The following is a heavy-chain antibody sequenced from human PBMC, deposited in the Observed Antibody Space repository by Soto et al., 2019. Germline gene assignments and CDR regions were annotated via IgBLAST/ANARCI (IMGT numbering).Heavy chain of an antibody. D-gene: IGHD1-26*01. J-gene: IGHJ6*02. Sequence: ASVKVSCKASGYTFTSSGISWVRQAPGQGLEWMGWISSDNGNTNYAQHLQGRVSMTTDTSTSTAYMDLRSLRSDDTAVYYCARQGSWPYYYYGLDVWGQGTTVTVSS. CDR3: ARQGSWPYYYYGLDV. V-gene: IGHV1-18*01. CDR2: ISSDNGNT. CDR1: GYTFTSSG.